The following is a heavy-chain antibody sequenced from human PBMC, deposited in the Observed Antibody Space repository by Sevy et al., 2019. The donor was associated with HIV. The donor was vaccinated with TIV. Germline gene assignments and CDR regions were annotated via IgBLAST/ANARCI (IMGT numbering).Heavy chain of an antibody. J-gene: IGHJ6*02. CDR1: GFTFSNAW. CDR3: STDPIIVLLVTDGMDV. CDR2: IQSRTDGGTT. Sequence: GGSLRLSCAASGFTFSNAWMSWVRQAPGRGLEGVGRIQSRTDGGTTDYAAPVKGRFTISRDDSKNTLYLQMNSLKTEDTAVYYCSTDPIIVLLVTDGMDVWGQGTTVTVSS. D-gene: IGHD2-8*01. V-gene: IGHV3-15*01.